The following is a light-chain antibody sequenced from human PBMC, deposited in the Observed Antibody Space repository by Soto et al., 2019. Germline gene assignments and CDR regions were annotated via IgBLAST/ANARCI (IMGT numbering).Light chain of an antibody. CDR3: AAWDDSLSGFV. Sequence: QSVLTQPPSASGTPGQRVSISCSGSSSNIGSNSVQWHQQLPGTAPNLLIYADNQHPSGVPDRFSGSNSGTSASLAITGLQSEDEADYYCAAWDDSLSGFVFGTGTKLTVL. V-gene: IGLV1-44*01. CDR1: SSNIGSNS. CDR2: ADN. J-gene: IGLJ1*01.